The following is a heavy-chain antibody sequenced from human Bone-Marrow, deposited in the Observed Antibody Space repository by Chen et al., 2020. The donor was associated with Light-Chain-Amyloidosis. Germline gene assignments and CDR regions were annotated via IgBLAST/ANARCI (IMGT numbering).Heavy chain of an antibody. V-gene: IGHV1-69*01. CDR1: GGTFNSYG. Sequence: QVQLVQSGAEVKKPGSSVKVSCRASGGTFNSYGVSWIRQAPGQGLEWMGWIIPMFGRAHYAQKFQGRATMTADESTNTAYMELSRLGSEDTAVYYCARDETPIFGVVTYNWFDPWGQGTLVTVSS. D-gene: IGHD3-3*01. J-gene: IGHJ5*02. CDR2: IIPMFGRA. CDR3: ARDETPIFGVVTYNWFDP.